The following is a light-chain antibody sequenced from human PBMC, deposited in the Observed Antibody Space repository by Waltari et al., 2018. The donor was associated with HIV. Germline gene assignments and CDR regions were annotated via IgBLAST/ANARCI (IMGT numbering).Light chain of an antibody. Sequence: SYELTQPPSVSVSPGQTARITCSGDALAIKYAYWYQQKSGQAPVLVIYEDTKRPSGIPDRFSGSSSGAMATLTISGAQLEDEGDYYCYSTDSSGYLFVFGTGTKVTVL. J-gene: IGLJ1*01. CDR3: YSTDSSGYLFV. CDR2: EDT. V-gene: IGLV3-10*01. CDR1: ALAIKY.